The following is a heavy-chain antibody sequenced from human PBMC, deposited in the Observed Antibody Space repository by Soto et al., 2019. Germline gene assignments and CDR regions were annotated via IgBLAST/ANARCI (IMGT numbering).Heavy chain of an antibody. CDR2: ISAHNGDT. CDR1: GYSFATYG. Sequence: QVQLVQSGAEVKKPGASVKVSCTASGYSFATYGFSWVRQAPGQGLECVGWISAHNGDTHYSQKFQGRVTLTTDTSTNTGYMELRSLTSDDTAVYFCATEPIYYNDGSGYYPLGHWGQGTLVTVSS. D-gene: IGHD3-22*01. CDR3: ATEPIYYNDGSGYYPLGH. V-gene: IGHV1-18*04. J-gene: IGHJ4*02.